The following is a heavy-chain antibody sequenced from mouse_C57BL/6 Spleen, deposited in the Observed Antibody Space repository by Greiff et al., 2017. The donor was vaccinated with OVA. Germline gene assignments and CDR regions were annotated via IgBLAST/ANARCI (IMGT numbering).Heavy chain of an antibody. V-gene: IGHV1-19*01. CDR3: ARGPLKGYYFDY. Sequence: VQLQQSGPVLVKPGASVKMSCKASGYTFTDYYMNWVKQSHGKSLEWIGVINPYNGGTSYNQKFKGKATLTVDKSSSTAYMELNSLPSEDSAVYYCARGPLKGYYFDYWGQGTTLTVSS. J-gene: IGHJ2*01. CDR2: INPYNGGT. CDR1: GYTFTDYY. D-gene: IGHD1-3*01.